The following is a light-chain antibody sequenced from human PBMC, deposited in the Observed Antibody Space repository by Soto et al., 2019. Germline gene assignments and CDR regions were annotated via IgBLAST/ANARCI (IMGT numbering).Light chain of an antibody. CDR3: QQYDNLWT. CDR1: HDITNY. Sequence: DIQMTQSPSFLSASVGDRVTITCQASHDITNYLNWYQQKSGKAPKLLIYDASNLETGVPSRFSGSGSGTHFTFTITSLQPKDIATYYCQQYDNLWTFGQGTKVEIK. J-gene: IGKJ1*01. V-gene: IGKV1-33*01. CDR2: DAS.